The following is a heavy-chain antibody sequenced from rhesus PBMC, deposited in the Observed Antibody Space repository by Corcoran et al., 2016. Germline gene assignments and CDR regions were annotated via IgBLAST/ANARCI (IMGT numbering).Heavy chain of an antibody. CDR2: SSGSSGRT. D-gene: IGHD1-20*01. CDR3: ARVTRIKSWNKPYGLDS. CDR1: GGSFSGYY. V-gene: IGHV4-165*01. J-gene: IGHJ6*01. Sequence: QVQLQESGPGLVTPSETMSLTCAVSGGSFSGYYWGWIRQPPGKGLEWLGYSSGSSGRTDYNPTLKTRLPISTATSKNQFSLKLSSVTAADTAVYYGARVTRIKSWNKPYGLDSWGQGVVVTVSS.